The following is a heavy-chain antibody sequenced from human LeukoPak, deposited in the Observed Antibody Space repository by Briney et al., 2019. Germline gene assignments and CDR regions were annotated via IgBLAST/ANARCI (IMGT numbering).Heavy chain of an antibody. CDR2: ISYDGSNK. CDR1: GFTFRSYA. Sequence: GFLRLSCAASGFTFRSYAMHWVRPAPGKGLEWVAVISYDGSNKYYADSVKGRFTISRDNSKNTLYLQMNSLRAEDTAVYYCARESGALGAPLYDYWGRGILVTASS. V-gene: IGHV3-30-3*01. D-gene: IGHD4/OR15-4a*01. J-gene: IGHJ4*02. CDR3: ARESGALGAPLYDY.